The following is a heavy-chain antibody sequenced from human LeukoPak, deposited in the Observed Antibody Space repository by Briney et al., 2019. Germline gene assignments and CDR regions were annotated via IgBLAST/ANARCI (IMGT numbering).Heavy chain of an antibody. Sequence: SETLSLTCTVSGGSISSYYLSWIRQPPGKGLEWIGHIYYSGSTTYNPSLKSRVNISVDPYMNQFSLKLISVTAADTAVYYCAKDLTSGTTSRIWGQGTMVTVSS. J-gene: IGHJ3*02. D-gene: IGHD2/OR15-2a*01. V-gene: IGHV4-59*01. CDR3: AKDLTSGTTSRI. CDR1: GGSISSYY. CDR2: IYYSGST.